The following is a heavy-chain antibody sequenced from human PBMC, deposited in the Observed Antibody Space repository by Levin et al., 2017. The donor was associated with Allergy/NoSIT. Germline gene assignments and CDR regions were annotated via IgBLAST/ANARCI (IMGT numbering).Heavy chain of an antibody. Sequence: GGSLRLSCAASGFGFSNAWINWVRQAPGKGLEWVGRIKSKVYGGTTDFAAPVKGRFTISRDDPKNTLYLQMNSLKTGATAVYYCITDDRRGVHFDYWGQGALVTVSS. D-gene: IGHD3-22*01. CDR1: GFGFSNAW. J-gene: IGHJ4*02. CDR3: ITDDRRGVHFDY. V-gene: IGHV3-15*07. CDR2: IKSKVYGGTT.